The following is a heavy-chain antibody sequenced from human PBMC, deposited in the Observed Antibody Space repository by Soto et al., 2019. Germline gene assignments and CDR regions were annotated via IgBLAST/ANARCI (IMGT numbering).Heavy chain of an antibody. CDR1: CGSFSGYY. CDR2: INHSGST. J-gene: IGHJ3*02. Sequence: SSETLSLTCAVYCGSFSGYYWSWIRQPPGKGLEWIGEINHSGSTNYNPSLKSRVTISVDTSKNQFSLKLSSVTAADTAVYYCAREGDIVVVESAFDIWGQGTMVTVS. D-gene: IGHD2-15*01. V-gene: IGHV4-34*01. CDR3: AREGDIVVVESAFDI.